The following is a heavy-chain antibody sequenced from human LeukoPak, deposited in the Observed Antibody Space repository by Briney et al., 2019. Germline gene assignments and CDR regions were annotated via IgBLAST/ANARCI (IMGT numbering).Heavy chain of an antibody. D-gene: IGHD6-25*01. CDR2: ISYDGSNK. J-gene: IGHJ4*02. V-gene: IGHV3-30-3*01. CDR1: GFTFSSYA. CDR3: ASVTYSSGLDYFDY. Sequence: PGGSLRLSCAASGFTFSSYAMHWVRQAPGKGLEWVAVISYDGSNKYYADSVKGRFTISRDNSKNTLYLQMNSLRAEDTAVYYCASVTYSSGLDYFDYWGQGTLVTVSS.